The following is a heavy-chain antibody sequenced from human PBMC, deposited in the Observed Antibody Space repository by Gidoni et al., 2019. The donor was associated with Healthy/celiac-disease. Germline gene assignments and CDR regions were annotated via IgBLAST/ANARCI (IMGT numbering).Heavy chain of an antibody. CDR1: GGTFSSYA. CDR2: IIPIFGTA. J-gene: IGHJ4*02. D-gene: IGHD3-22*01. Sequence: QVQLVQSGAEVKKPGSSVKVSCKASGGTFSSYAISWVRQASGQGLEWMGGIIPIFGTANYAQKFQGRVTITADKSTSTAYMELSSLRSEDTAVYYCATGGNYYDSSGYPYWGQGTLVTVSS. V-gene: IGHV1-69*06. CDR3: ATGGNYYDSSGYPY.